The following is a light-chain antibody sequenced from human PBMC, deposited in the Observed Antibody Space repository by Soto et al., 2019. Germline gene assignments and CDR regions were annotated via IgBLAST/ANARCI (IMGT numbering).Light chain of an antibody. CDR2: DVS. CDR3: SSYTSSSTLYV. V-gene: IGLV2-14*01. CDR1: SSDVGGYHY. J-gene: IGLJ1*01. Sequence: QSALTQPASVSGSPGQSITISCTGTSSDVGGYHYVSWYQQHPGKAPKLMIYDVSTRPSGVSNRFSGSKSGNTASLTISGLQAEDDADYYCSSYTSSSTLYVFGTGTKLTVL.